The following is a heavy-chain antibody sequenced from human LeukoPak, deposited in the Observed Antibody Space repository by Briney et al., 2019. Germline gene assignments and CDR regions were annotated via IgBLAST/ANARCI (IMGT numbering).Heavy chain of an antibody. CDR1: GFTFSDYY. CDR2: ISSSGSTI. V-gene: IGHV3-11*01. Sequence: PGGSLRLSCAASGFTFSDYYMSWIRQAPGKGLEWVSYISSSGSTIYYADSVKGRFTISRDNSKNTLYLQMNSLRAEDTAVYYCARVSSSWPYYYYYYMDVWGKGTTVTVSS. D-gene: IGHD6-13*01. J-gene: IGHJ6*03. CDR3: ARVSSSWPYYYYYYMDV.